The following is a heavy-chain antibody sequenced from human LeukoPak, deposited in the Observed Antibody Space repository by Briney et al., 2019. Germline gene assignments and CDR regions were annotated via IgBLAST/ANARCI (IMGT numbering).Heavy chain of an antibody. V-gene: IGHV4-59*01. CDR3: ARDSGYSSSWEFDY. D-gene: IGHD6-13*01. CDR1: GDSISNYY. CDR2: IYYSGNT. Sequence: SETLSLTCTVSGDSISNYYWSWIRQPPGKGLEWIGYIYYSGNTNYNPSLKSRVTISVDTSKNQSSLKLSSVTAADTAVYYCARDSGYSSSWEFDYWGQGTLVTVSS. J-gene: IGHJ4*02.